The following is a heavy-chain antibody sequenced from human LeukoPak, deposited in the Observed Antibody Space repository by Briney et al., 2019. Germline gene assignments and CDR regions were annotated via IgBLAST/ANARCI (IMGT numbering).Heavy chain of an antibody. Sequence: GGSLRLSCAASGFRFDSFYMGWIRQVPGKGLDYIAFISASGAVPYYAESVKGRFTISRDNAKNSVSLQMNSLSADDTAVYYCARSLIVVSEDYWGQGTLVTVSS. V-gene: IGHV3-11*04. CDR3: ARSLIVVSEDY. CDR2: ISASGAVP. CDR1: GFRFDSFY. J-gene: IGHJ4*02. D-gene: IGHD3-22*01.